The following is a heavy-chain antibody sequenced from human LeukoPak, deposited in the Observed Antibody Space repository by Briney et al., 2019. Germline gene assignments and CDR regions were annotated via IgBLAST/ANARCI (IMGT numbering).Heavy chain of an antibody. CDR1: GFTFSSYS. CDR2: IIIRSSTI. Sequence: GGSLRLSCAASGFTFSSYSMNWVRQAPGKWLEWVAYIIIRSSTIYYADSVKGRFTISRDNAKNSLSLQMHRLRAEDTAVYYCARDGYYYGSGSYYKVDFDYWGQGTLVTVSS. V-gene: IGHV3-48*01. D-gene: IGHD3-10*01. CDR3: ARDGYYYGSGSYYKVDFDY. J-gene: IGHJ4*02.